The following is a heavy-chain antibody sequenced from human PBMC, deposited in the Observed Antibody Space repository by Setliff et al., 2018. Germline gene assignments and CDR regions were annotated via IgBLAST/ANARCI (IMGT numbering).Heavy chain of an antibody. D-gene: IGHD6-19*01. Sequence: PSETLSLTCTVSGGSISSHYWSWIRQPPGKGLEWIGSIYYSGSTNYNPSLKSRVTISVDTSKNQFSLKLSSVTAADTAVYYCAKDSLSGWSAVDYWGQGTLVTVSS. CDR2: IYYSGST. J-gene: IGHJ4*02. CDR3: AKDSLSGWSAVDY. CDR1: GGSISSHY. V-gene: IGHV4-59*11.